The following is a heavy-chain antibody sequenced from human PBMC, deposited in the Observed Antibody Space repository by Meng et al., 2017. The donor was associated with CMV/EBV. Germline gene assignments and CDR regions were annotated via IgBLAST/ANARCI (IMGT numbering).Heavy chain of an antibody. V-gene: IGHV4-34*01. J-gene: IGHJ5*02. Sequence: GSLRLSRAVYGGSFSGYYWSWIRQPPGKGLEWIGEINHSGSTNYNPSLKSRVTISVDTSKNQFSLKLSTVTAADTAVYYCARGKRGYYYGSGSPNSNWFDPWGQGTLVTVSS. CDR2: INHSGST. CDR1: GGSFSGYY. CDR3: ARGKRGYYYGSGSPNSNWFDP. D-gene: IGHD3-10*01.